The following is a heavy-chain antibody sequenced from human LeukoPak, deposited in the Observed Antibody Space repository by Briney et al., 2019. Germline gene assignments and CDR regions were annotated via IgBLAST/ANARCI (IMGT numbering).Heavy chain of an antibody. V-gene: IGHV4-34*01. CDR2: INHSGST. CDR1: GGSFSGYY. J-gene: IGHJ4*02. Sequence: SETLSLTCAVYGGSFSGYYWSWIRQPPGRGLEWIGEINHSGSTNYNPSLKSRVTISVDTSKNQFSLKLSSVTAADTAVYYCARSLLFGLRRLDYWGQGTLVTVSS. D-gene: IGHD3-10*01. CDR3: ARSLLFGLRRLDY.